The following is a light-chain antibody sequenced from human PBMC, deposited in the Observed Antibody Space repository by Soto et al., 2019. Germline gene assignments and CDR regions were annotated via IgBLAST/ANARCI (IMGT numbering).Light chain of an antibody. CDR2: SAS. CDR3: QQRSNWPPLIS. J-gene: IGKJ5*01. Sequence: EIVMTQSPATLSVSPVETATLSCRASQRVGINLAWYQQKPGQAPRLLIYSASTRASGIPDRFSGSGSGTEFTLTISSLQSEDFAVYYCQQRSNWPPLISFGQGTRLEIK. CDR1: QRVGIN. V-gene: IGKV3-15*01.